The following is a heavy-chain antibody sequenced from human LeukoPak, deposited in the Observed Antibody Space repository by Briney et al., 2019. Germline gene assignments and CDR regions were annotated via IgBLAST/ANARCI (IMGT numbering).Heavy chain of an antibody. CDR1: GYTFNTYY. CDR2: IIPSGGST. CDR3: AREGGYPSYFDY. Sequence: GASVKVSCKASGYTFNTYYIHWVRQAPGQGLEWMGIIIPSGGSTTYAQNFQGRVTMTRDMSSSTVYLELSSLRSEDTAMYYCAREGGYPSYFDYWGQGTLVTVSS. J-gene: IGHJ4*02. V-gene: IGHV1-46*02. D-gene: IGHD5-12*01.